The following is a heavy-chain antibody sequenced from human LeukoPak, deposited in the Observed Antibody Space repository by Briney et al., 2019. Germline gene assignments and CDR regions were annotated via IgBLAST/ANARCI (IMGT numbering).Heavy chain of an antibody. V-gene: IGHV1-69*13. Sequence: ASVKVSCKASGGTFSSYAISWVRQAPGQGLEWMGGIIPIFGTANYAQKFQGRVTITADESTSTAYMELSSLRFEDTAVYYCARGESSMATRYDAFDIWGQGTMVTVSS. CDR3: ARGESSMATRYDAFDI. D-gene: IGHD5-24*01. CDR1: GGTFSSYA. J-gene: IGHJ3*02. CDR2: IIPIFGTA.